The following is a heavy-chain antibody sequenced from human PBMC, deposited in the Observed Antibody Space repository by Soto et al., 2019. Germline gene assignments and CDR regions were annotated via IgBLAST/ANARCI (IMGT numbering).Heavy chain of an antibody. J-gene: IGHJ5*02. CDR3: AGDGIAAAGTSWFDP. Sequence: PSETLSLTCAVSGGSISSSNWWSWVRQPPGKGLEWIGEIYHSGSTNYNPSLKSRVTISVDKSKNQFSLKLSSVTAADTAVYYCAGDGIAAAGTSWFDPWGQGTLVTVSS. CDR2: IYHSGST. V-gene: IGHV4-4*02. CDR1: GGSISSSNW. D-gene: IGHD6-13*01.